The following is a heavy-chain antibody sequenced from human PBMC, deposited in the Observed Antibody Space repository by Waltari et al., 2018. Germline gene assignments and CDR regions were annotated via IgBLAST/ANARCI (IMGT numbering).Heavy chain of an antibody. Sequence: QVQLQQWGAGLLKPSETLSLTCAVYVGSFSGYYCSWLRQPPGKGLEWIGEINHSGSTNYNPSLKSRVTISVDTSKNRFSLKLSSVTAADTAVYYCARWDYTNSSPGFDYWGQGTLVTVSS. CDR3: ARWDYTNSSPGFDY. J-gene: IGHJ4*02. D-gene: IGHD2-8*01. CDR2: INHSGST. V-gene: IGHV4-34*01. CDR1: VGSFSGYY.